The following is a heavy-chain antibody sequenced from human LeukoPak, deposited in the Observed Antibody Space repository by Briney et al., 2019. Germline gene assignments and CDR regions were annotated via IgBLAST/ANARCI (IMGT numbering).Heavy chain of an antibody. D-gene: IGHD1-26*01. J-gene: IGHJ4*02. CDR2: INHSGST. Sequence: SETLSLTCAVYGGSFSGYYWSWIRQPPGKGLEWIGEINHSGSTNYNPSLKSRVTISVDTSKDQFSLTLSSVTAADTAVYYCARGPNSGSRFFDYWGQGTLVTVSS. CDR3: ARGPNSGSRFFDY. CDR1: GGSFSGYY. V-gene: IGHV4-34*01.